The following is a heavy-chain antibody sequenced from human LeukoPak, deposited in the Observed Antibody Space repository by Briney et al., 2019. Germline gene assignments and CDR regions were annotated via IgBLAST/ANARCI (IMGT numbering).Heavy chain of an antibody. CDR3: AKPTTGFGSMHLDY. CDR2: ISGGGGST. V-gene: IGHV3-23*01. Sequence: PGGSLRLSCAASGFTFRSYGMNWVRQAPGKGLEWVSAISGGGGSTYYADSAKGRFTTSRDNSKNTLYLQMNSLRAEDTAVYYCAKPTTGFGSMHLDYWGQGTLVTVSS. J-gene: IGHJ4*02. CDR1: GFTFRSYG. D-gene: IGHD1-1*01.